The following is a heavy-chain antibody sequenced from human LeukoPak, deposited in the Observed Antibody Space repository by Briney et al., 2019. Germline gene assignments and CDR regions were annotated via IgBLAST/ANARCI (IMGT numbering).Heavy chain of an antibody. Sequence: ASVKVSCKASGYTFTGYGLSWVRQAPGQGLEWMGWISAYNGNTNYAQKLQGRVTMTTDTSTSTAYMELRSLRSDDAAVYYCARDDVDYGGNNWGQGTLVTVCS. J-gene: IGHJ4*02. CDR2: ISAYNGNT. CDR3: ARDDVDYGGNN. V-gene: IGHV1-18*01. CDR1: GYTFTGYG. D-gene: IGHD4-23*01.